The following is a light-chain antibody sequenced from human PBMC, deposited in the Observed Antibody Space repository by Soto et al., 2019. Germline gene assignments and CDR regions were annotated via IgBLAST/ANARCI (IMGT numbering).Light chain of an antibody. CDR3: TSYTSTSTYV. J-gene: IGLJ1*01. V-gene: IGLV2-8*01. CDR2: EVS. Sequence: QSALTQPPSASGSPGQSVTISCTGTSSDVGGYNYVSWYQQHPGKAPKLMIYEVSKRPSGVPDRFSGSKSGNTASLTVSGLQVEDEADYYCTSYTSTSTYVFGTGTKLTVL. CDR1: SSDVGGYNY.